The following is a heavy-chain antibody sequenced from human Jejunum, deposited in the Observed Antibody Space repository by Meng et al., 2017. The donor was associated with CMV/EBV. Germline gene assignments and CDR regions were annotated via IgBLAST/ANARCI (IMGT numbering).Heavy chain of an antibody. V-gene: IGHV1-2*02. D-gene: IGHD6-13*01. CDR1: GYAFTGHN. CDR2: INATTGDT. CDR3: ARDMTSTWYGGSDL. J-gene: IGHJ5*02. Sequence: KAYGYAFTGHNRNWVRPAPGQGLEWMGWINATTGDTTYAQKFQGRFTMTRDTSITTAYMDLSSPTSDDAAVYYCARDMTSTWYGGSDLWGQGTLVTVSS.